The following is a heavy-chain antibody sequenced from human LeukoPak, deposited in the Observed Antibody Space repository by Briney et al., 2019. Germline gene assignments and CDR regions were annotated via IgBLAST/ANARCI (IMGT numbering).Heavy chain of an antibody. J-gene: IGHJ6*02. CDR2: VYYSGST. CDR3: ARRGLFDYGMDV. Sequence: SETLSLTCTVSGGSISSYYWSWIRQPPGKGLEWIGYVYYSGSTNYNPSLKSRVTISVDTSKKQFSLKLSSVTAADTAMYYCARRGLFDYGMDVWGQGTTVTVSS. CDR1: GGSISSYY. V-gene: IGHV4-59*08. D-gene: IGHD3-16*01.